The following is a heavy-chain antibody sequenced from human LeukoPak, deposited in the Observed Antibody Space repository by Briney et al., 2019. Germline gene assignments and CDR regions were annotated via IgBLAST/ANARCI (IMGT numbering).Heavy chain of an antibody. CDR3: ARLSPVGTGGQWYFDV. J-gene: IGHJ2*01. Sequence: SETLSLTCTVSGGSISSYYWSWIRQPPGKGLEWIGYIYTSGSTNYNPSLKSRVTISVDTSKNQFSLKLSSVTAADTAVYYCARLSPVGTGGQWYFDVWGRGALVTVSS. CDR2: IYTSGST. CDR1: GGSISSYY. V-gene: IGHV4-4*09. D-gene: IGHD2-8*02.